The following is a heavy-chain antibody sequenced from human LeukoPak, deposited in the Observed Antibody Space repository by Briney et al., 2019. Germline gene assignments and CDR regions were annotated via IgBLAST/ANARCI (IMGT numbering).Heavy chain of an antibody. CDR1: GFTFSSYA. CDR3: AKDPIYDSSGYFDHTFDY. Sequence: PGGSLRLSCTASGFTFSSYAMSWVRQAPGKGLEWVSAISGSGGSTYYADSVKGRFTISRDNSKNTLYLQMNSLRAEDTAVYYCAKDPIYDSSGYFDHTFDYWGQGTLVTVSS. J-gene: IGHJ4*02. D-gene: IGHD3-22*01. CDR2: ISGSGGST. V-gene: IGHV3-23*01.